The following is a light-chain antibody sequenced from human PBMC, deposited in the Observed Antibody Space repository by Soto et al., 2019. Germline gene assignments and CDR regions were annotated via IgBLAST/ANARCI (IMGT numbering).Light chain of an antibody. CDR3: QQYGSSPPSST. CDR1: QSVSGNF. V-gene: IGKV3-20*01. Sequence: EIVLTQSPGTLSLSPGERATLSCWASQSVSGNFLAWYQVKPGQAPRLVVYGASTRASGFPDRFSGSGSGTDFTLTISRLEPEDFAVYYCQQYGSSPPSSTFGQGTRLEIK. CDR2: GAS. J-gene: IGKJ5*01.